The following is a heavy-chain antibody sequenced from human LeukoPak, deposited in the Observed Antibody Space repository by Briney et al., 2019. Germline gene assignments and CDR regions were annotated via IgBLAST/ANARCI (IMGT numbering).Heavy chain of an antibody. CDR1: GFTLSSYA. CDR3: AKCSGGSCYSPFDY. D-gene: IGHD2-15*01. Sequence: GGSLRLSCAASGFTLSSYAISWVRQAPGKGLEWVSAISGSGGSTYYVDSVKGRFTISRDNSKNTMYLQMNSLRAEDTAVYYCAKCSGGSCYSPFDYWGQGTLVTVSS. V-gene: IGHV3-23*01. CDR2: ISGSGGST. J-gene: IGHJ4*02.